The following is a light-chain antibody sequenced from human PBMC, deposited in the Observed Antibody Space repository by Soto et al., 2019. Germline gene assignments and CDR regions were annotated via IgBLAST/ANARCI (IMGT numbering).Light chain of an antibody. CDR3: QQLNSYPLT. Sequence: IQLTQSPSSLSASVGDRVTITCRASQGIGSYLAWYQQKPGIAPKLLIYAASTLQSGVPSRFSGSGSGTDFTLTISSLQPEDFATYYCQQLNSYPLTFGGGTRWIS. CDR1: QGIGSY. CDR2: AAS. V-gene: IGKV1-9*01. J-gene: IGKJ4*01.